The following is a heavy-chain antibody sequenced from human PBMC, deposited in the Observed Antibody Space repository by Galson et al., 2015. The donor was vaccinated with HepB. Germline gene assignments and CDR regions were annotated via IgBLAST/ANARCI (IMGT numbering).Heavy chain of an antibody. CDR3: ARHPEYSSSSWFDP. CDR1: GGSISSSSYY. D-gene: IGHD6-6*01. CDR2: IYYSGST. Sequence: SETLSLTCTVSGGSISSSSYYWGWIRQPPGKGLEWIGSIYYSGSTYYNPSLKSRVTISVDTSKNQFSLKLSSVTAADTVVYYCARHPEYSSSSWFDPWGQGTLVTVSS. J-gene: IGHJ5*02. V-gene: IGHV4-39*01.